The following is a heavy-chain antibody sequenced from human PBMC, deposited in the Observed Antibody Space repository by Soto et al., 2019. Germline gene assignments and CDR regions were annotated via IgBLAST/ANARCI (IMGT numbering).Heavy chain of an antibody. CDR3: ARESVSGTYRFDS. D-gene: IGHD3-16*02. Sequence: QVQLQESGPGLVRPSETLSLTCTVSGDSLSTYYWSWIRQPAGERLEWIARIHDTGRTNYNPSLKSRVTMSVDTSKNQFSLRVNSVTAADTAVYYCARESVSGTYRFDSWGQGTLVTVSS. CDR1: GDSLSTYY. J-gene: IGHJ4*02. V-gene: IGHV4-4*07. CDR2: IHDTGRT.